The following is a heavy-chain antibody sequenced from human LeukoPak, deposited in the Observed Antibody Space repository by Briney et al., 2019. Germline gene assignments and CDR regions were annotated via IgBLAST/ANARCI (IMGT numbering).Heavy chain of an antibody. V-gene: IGHV1-46*03. Sequence: GASVKVSCKASGYTFTSYYMHWVRQAPGQGLEWMGIINPSGGSTSYAQKFQGRVTMTRDMSTSTVYMELSSLRSEDTAVYYCARGMTYYYDSSGYSWYYYYYMDVWGKGTTVTVSS. J-gene: IGHJ6*03. D-gene: IGHD3-22*01. CDR2: INPSGGST. CDR1: GYTFTSYY. CDR3: ARGMTYYYDSSGYSWYYYYYMDV.